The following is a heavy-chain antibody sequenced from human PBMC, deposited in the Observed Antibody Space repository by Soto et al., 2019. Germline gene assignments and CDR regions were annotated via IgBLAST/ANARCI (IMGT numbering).Heavy chain of an antibody. Sequence: PSETLSLTCTVSGGSVSSGSYCWSWIRQPTGKGLEWIGYIYDSGSTNYNPSLKSRVTMSVDKSKNQFSLNLSSVTAADTAVYYCAREHGFSYGLNYFDPWGQGTLVTVSS. CDR2: IYDSGST. V-gene: IGHV4-61*01. D-gene: IGHD5-18*01. J-gene: IGHJ5*02. CDR1: GGSVSSGSYC. CDR3: AREHGFSYGLNYFDP.